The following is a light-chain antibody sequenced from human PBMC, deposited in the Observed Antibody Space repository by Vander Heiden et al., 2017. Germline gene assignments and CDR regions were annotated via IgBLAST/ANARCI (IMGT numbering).Light chain of an antibody. CDR1: ALPKQY. J-gene: IGLJ2*01. Sequence: SYELTQPPSVSVSPGQTARITCSGDALPKQYAYWYQQKPGQAPVLVRYKDSERPSGIPERFSGSSSGTTATFTISGVQAEDEAYYYCQSEDSSGTGVFGGGTKLTVI. V-gene: IGLV3-25*03. CDR3: QSEDSSGTGV. CDR2: KDS.